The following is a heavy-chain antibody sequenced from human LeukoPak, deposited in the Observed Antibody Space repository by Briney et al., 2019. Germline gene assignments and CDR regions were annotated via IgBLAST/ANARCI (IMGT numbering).Heavy chain of an antibody. J-gene: IGHJ4*02. D-gene: IGHD3-10*01. CDR1: GFTFSSYA. CDR2: ISYDGSNK. V-gene: IGHV3-30*04. CDR3: ARAKITMVRGVPSPFDY. Sequence: GGSLRLSCAASGFTFSSYAMHWVRQAPGKGLEWVAVISYDGSNKYYADSVKGRFTISRDNSKNTLYLQMNSLRAEDTAVYYCARAKITMVRGVPSPFDYWGQGTLVTVSS.